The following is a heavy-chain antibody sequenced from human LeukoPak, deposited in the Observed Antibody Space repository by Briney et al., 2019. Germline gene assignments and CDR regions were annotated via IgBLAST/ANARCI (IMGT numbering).Heavy chain of an antibody. CDR1: GGSMTTHH. Sequence: SETLSLTCTLSGGSMTTHHWNWIWQTPGKGLERIGYVFDSGRTKVNPSLKSRVTLSADTSKNQLSLRLSSVTAADTAMYYCTTIKRGDIFGYFDFWGQGILVTVSS. D-gene: IGHD5-18*01. CDR2: VFDSGRT. CDR3: TTIKRGDIFGYFDF. V-gene: IGHV4-59*11. J-gene: IGHJ4*02.